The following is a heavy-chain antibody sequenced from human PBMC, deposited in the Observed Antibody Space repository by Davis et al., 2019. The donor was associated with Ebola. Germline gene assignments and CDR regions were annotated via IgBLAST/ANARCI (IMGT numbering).Heavy chain of an antibody. Sequence: PGGSLRLSCAASGFTFSSYAMHWVRQAPGKGLEWVAVISYDGSNKYYADSVKGRFTISRDNSKNTLYLQMNSLRAEDTAVYYCASIGGSYRNYYYYMDVWGKGTTVTVSS. CDR1: GFTFSSYA. J-gene: IGHJ6*03. D-gene: IGHD1-26*01. CDR3: ASIGGSYRNYYYYMDV. CDR2: ISYDGSNK. V-gene: IGHV3-30-3*01.